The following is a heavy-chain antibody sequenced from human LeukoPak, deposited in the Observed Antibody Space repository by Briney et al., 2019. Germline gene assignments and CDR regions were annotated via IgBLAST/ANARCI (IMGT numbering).Heavy chain of an antibody. CDR1: GFTVSSNY. CDR2: IYNDGSS. J-gene: IGHJ4*02. Sequence: PGGSLRLSCVASGFTVSSNYMSWVRQAPGKGLEWVSVIYNDGSSYYADSVKGRFTISRDNAKNLLYLQMNSLRAEDTAVYYCARTYFDILTGYNPYFDYWGQGILVTVSS. D-gene: IGHD3-9*01. CDR3: ARTYFDILTGYNPYFDY. V-gene: IGHV3-66*01.